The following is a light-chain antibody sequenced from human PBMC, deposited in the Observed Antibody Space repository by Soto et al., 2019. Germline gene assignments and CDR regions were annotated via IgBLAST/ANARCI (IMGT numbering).Light chain of an antibody. CDR3: QQYSAWPLT. CDR2: GAS. V-gene: IGKV3-15*01. J-gene: IGKJ4*01. CDR1: QSIRNN. Sequence: EIVMTQSPAILPVSPGDGATLFCRASQSIRNNFLAWYQHKPGQAPRLLIHGASTRATGVPARFSGSASETEFTLTISSLQSEDFAVYYCQQYSAWPLTFGGGTKVEI.